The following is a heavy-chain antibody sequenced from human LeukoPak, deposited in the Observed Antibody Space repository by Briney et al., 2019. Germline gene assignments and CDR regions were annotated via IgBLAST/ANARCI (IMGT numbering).Heavy chain of an antibody. J-gene: IGHJ3*02. CDR2: ISSSSSYI. CDR3: ARDRPLRFLRLEAFDI. D-gene: IGHD3-3*01. V-gene: IGHV3-21*01. Sequence: GGSLRLSCAASGFTFSSYSMNWVRQAPGKGLEWVSSISSSSSYIYYADSVKGRFTISRDNAKNSLYLQMNSLRAEDTAVYYCARDRPLRFLRLEAFDIWGRGTMVTVSS. CDR1: GFTFSSYS.